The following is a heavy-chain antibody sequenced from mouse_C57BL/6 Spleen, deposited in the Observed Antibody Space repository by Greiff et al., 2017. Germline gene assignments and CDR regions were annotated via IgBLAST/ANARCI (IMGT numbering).Heavy chain of an antibody. J-gene: IGHJ4*01. V-gene: IGHV3-6*01. CDR1: GYSITSGYY. Sequence: DVKLVESGPGLVKPSQSLSLTCSVTGYSITSGYYWNWIRQFPGNKLEWMGYISYDGSNNYNPSLKNRISITRDTSKNQFFLKLNSVTTEDTATYYCARVSSYVGRAMDYWGQGTSVTVSS. D-gene: IGHD1-1*01. CDR3: ARVSSYVGRAMDY. CDR2: ISYDGSN.